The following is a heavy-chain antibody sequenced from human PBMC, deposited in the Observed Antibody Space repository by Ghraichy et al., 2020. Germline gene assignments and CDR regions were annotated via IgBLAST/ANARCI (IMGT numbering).Heavy chain of an antibody. CDR2: ISATGGTT. D-gene: IGHD3-3*02. CDR1: GFTFSTYA. J-gene: IGHJ4*02. Sequence: GGSLRLSCAVSGFTFSTYAMRWVRQAPGKGLEWVSGISATGGTTSYADSVKGRFTISRDNSRNTLYLQMNSLRTEDTALYYCAKHFIRTHDYWGQGTLVTVSS. CDR3: AKHFIRTHDY. V-gene: IGHV3-23*01.